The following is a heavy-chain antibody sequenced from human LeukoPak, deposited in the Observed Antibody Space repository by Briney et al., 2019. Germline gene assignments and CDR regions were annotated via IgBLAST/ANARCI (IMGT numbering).Heavy chain of an antibody. CDR1: GGSFSGYY. J-gene: IGHJ4*02. CDR2: INHSGST. D-gene: IGHD2-2*01. CDR3: ARGGEGEHCSSTSCRPGFDY. Sequence: SETLSLTCAVYGGSFSGYYWSWIRQPPGKGLEWIGEINHSGSTNYNPSLKGRVTISVDTSKNQFSLKLSSVTAADTAVYYCARGGEGEHCSSTSCRPGFDYWGQGTLVAVSS. V-gene: IGHV4-34*01.